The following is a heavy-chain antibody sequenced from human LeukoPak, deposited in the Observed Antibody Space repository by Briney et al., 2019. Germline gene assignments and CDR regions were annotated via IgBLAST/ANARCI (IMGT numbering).Heavy chain of an antibody. CDR2: IYYSGGT. CDR1: GGXISSYY. J-gene: IGHJ3*02. Sequence: SETLSLTCTVSGGXISSYYCSWIRQPPGKGQEWIGYIYYSGGTNYNPSLKSRVTISVDTSKNQFSLKLSSMTAADTAVYYCARGALMVYAVRVQNDVFDIWGQGTMVTVSS. V-gene: IGHV4-59*12. CDR3: ARGALMVYAVRVQNDVFDI. D-gene: IGHD2-8*01.